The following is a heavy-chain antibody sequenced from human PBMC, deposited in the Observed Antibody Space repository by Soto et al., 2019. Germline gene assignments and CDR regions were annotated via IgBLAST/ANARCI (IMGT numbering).Heavy chain of an antibody. Sequence: QVQLVESGGGVVQPGRSLRLSCAASGFTFSNYAMYWVRQAPGKGLECVAVISYDGNNKYYADSVKGRFTISRDNSKNTLYLQMNSLRAEDTAVYYCARAGCDGGTCYTLVGLRYGMDVWGQGTTVTVSS. CDR2: ISYDGNNK. CDR1: GFTFSNYA. CDR3: ARAGCDGGTCYTLVGLRYGMDV. J-gene: IGHJ6*02. V-gene: IGHV3-30-3*01. D-gene: IGHD2-15*01.